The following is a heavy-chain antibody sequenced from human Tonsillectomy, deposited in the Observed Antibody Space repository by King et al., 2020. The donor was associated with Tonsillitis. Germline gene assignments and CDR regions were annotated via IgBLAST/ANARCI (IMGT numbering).Heavy chain of an antibody. Sequence: VQLVESGGGLVQPGGSLRLSCAASGFTFSNYAMSWVRQAPGKGLEWVSAITGSGGSTYYPDSVKGRFTISRDNSKNTLYLQMNSLRAEDTAVYYCAKDHVEYSSSSVNDYWGQGTLVTVSS. J-gene: IGHJ4*02. CDR2: ITGSGGST. CDR1: GFTFSNYA. CDR3: AKDHVEYSSSSVNDY. V-gene: IGHV3-23*04. D-gene: IGHD6-6*01.